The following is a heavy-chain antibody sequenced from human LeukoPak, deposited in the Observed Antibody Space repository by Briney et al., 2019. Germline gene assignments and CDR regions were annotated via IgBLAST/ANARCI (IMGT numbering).Heavy chain of an antibody. Sequence: SETLSFTCTVSGGSISSYYWSWIRQPPGKGLEWIGYIYYSGSTNYNPSLKSRVTISVDTSKNQFSLKLSSVTAADTAVYYCARDPGPYGGNPDWYFDLWGRGTLVTVSS. D-gene: IGHD4-23*01. V-gene: IGHV4-59*01. CDR3: ARDPGPYGGNPDWYFDL. CDR2: IYYSGST. J-gene: IGHJ2*01. CDR1: GGSISSYY.